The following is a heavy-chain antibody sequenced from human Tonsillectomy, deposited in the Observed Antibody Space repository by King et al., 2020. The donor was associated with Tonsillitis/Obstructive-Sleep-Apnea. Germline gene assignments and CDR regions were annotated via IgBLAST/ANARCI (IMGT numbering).Heavy chain of an antibody. V-gene: IGHV3-9*01. CDR3: AKDPSSSPYYYYYRDV. CDR1: GFTFDDYA. D-gene: IGHD6-6*01. CDR2: ISWNSGSI. J-gene: IGHJ6*03. Sequence: EVQLVESGGGLVQPGRSLRLSCAASGFTFDDYAMHWVRQAPGKGLEWVSGISWNSGSIHYADSVKGRFTIYRDNAKNSLYLQMDSLRAEDTALYYCAKDPSSSPYYYYYRDVWGKGTTVTVS.